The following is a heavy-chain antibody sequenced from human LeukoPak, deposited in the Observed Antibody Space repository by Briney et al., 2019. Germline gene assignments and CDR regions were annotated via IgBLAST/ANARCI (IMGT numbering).Heavy chain of an antibody. CDR2: ISSSGSTI. D-gene: IGHD3-22*01. Sequence: LSLTCTVSGGSISSSSYYMSWIRQAPGKGLEWVSYISSSGSTIYYADSVKGRFTISRDNAKNSLYLQMNSLRAEDTAVYYCVRVNTYYYDSSPSWGQGTLVIVSS. CDR1: GGSISSSSYY. J-gene: IGHJ4*02. V-gene: IGHV3-11*04. CDR3: VRVNTYYYDSSPS.